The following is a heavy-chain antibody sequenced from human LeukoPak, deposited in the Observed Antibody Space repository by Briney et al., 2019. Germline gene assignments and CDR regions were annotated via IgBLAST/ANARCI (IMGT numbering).Heavy chain of an antibody. Sequence: GASVKVSCKASGCTFTGYYMHWVRQAPGQGLEWMGWINPNSGGTNYAQKFQGRVTMTRDTSISTAYMELSRLRSDDTAVYYCARRYGDYAYIDYWGQGTLVTVSS. CDR2: INPNSGGT. J-gene: IGHJ4*02. CDR1: GCTFTGYY. V-gene: IGHV1-2*02. CDR3: ARRYGDYAYIDY. D-gene: IGHD4-17*01.